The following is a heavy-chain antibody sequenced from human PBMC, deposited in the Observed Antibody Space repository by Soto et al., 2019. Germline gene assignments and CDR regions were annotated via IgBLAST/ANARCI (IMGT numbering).Heavy chain of an antibody. Sequence: SETLSLTCTVSGGSVSSDSYYWSCIRQPPGKGLEWIGYIYYSGSTNYNPSLKSRVTISVDTSKNQFSLKLSSVTAADTAVYYCASATPYYYYMDVWGKGTTVTVSS. CDR2: IYYSGST. CDR1: GGSVSSDSYY. J-gene: IGHJ6*03. CDR3: ASATPYYYYMDV. V-gene: IGHV4-61*01.